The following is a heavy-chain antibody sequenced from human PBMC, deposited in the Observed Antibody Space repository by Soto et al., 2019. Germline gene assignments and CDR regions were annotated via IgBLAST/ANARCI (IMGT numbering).Heavy chain of an antibody. J-gene: IGHJ5*02. V-gene: IGHV4-34*01. Sequence: SETLSLTCAVYGGSFSGYYWSWIRQPPGKGLEWIGEINHSGSTNYNPSLKSRVTISVDTSKNQFSLKLSSVTAADTAVYYCARERAGLLWFGEKNWFVPWGQGTLVTVSS. CDR1: GGSFSGYY. D-gene: IGHD3-10*01. CDR2: INHSGST. CDR3: ARERAGLLWFGEKNWFVP.